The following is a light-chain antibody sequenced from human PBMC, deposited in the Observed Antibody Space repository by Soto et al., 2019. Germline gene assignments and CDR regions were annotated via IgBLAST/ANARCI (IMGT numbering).Light chain of an antibody. CDR1: SSDVGNYNL. V-gene: IGLV2-23*03. J-gene: IGLJ2*01. Sequence: QSALTQPASVSGSPGQSITISCTGTSSDVGNYNLVSWYQQHPGKAPKLMIYEGSKRPSGVSNRFSGSKSGNTASLTISGLQAEDEADYFCCSYAGGSTFVVFGGGTKVTVL. CDR2: EGS. CDR3: CSYAGGSTFVV.